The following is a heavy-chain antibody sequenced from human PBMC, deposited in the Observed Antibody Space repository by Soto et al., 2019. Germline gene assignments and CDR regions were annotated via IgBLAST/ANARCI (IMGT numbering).Heavy chain of an antibody. Sequence: HPGGSLRLSCAASEFTFSTYAMSWVRQAPGKGLEWVSAISGSGGSTYYADSVKGRFTISRDTSKNTLYLQMNSLRVEDTALYYCAKSYSSNWYDYFDYWGQGTLVTVSS. CDR1: EFTFSTYA. D-gene: IGHD6-13*01. V-gene: IGHV3-23*01. J-gene: IGHJ4*02. CDR2: ISGSGGST. CDR3: AKSYSSNWYDYFDY.